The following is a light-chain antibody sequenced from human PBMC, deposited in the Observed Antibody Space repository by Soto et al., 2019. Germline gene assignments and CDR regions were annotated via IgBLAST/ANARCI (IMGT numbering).Light chain of an antibody. CDR2: GAS. CDR1: QSVTSSH. Sequence: EIVLTQSPGSLSLSPRERATLSCRASQSVTSSHLAWYQQKPGQAPRLLIYGASRRATGIPDRFSGSGSGTDFTLTISRLEPEDSAMYYCQQYGSSTYTFCQGTKVEIK. V-gene: IGKV3-20*01. CDR3: QQYGSSTYT. J-gene: IGKJ2*01.